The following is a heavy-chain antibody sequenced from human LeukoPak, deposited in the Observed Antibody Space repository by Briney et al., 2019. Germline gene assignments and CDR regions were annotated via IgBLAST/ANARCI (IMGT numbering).Heavy chain of an antibody. Sequence: SETLSLTCAVYGGSFSGYYWSWIRQPPGKGLEWIGEINHSGSTNYNPSLKSRVTISVDTSENQFSLKLSSVTAADTAVYYCARADDYDFWSGYTNAFDYWGQGTLVTVSS. CDR3: ARADDYDFWSGYTNAFDY. CDR1: GGSFSGYY. CDR2: INHSGST. J-gene: IGHJ4*02. D-gene: IGHD3-3*01. V-gene: IGHV4-34*01.